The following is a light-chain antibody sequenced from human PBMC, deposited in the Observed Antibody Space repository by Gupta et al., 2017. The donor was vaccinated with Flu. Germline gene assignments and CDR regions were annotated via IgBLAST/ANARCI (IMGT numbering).Light chain of an antibody. J-gene: IGKJ1*01. Sequence: EIVLTQSPATLSLSPGERATLSCRASQSVSSYLAWYQQKPGQAPRLLIYDASNRATGIPARFSGSGYGTDFTLTISSLEPEDFAVYYCQQRSNWLPWTFGQGTKVEIK. CDR3: QQRSNWLPWT. V-gene: IGKV3-11*01. CDR1: QSVSSY. CDR2: DAS.